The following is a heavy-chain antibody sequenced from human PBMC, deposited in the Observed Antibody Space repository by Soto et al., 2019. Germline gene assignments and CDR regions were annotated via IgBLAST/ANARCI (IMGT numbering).Heavy chain of an antibody. CDR1: GGSFSGYY. Sequence: SETLSLTCAVYGGSFSGYYWSWIRQPPGKGLEWIGEINHSGSTNYNPSLKSRVTISVDTSKNQFSLKLSSVTAADTAVYYCARCVRLGSWPFDYWGQGTLVTVSS. V-gene: IGHV4-34*01. J-gene: IGHJ4*02. CDR2: INHSGST. CDR3: ARCVRLGSWPFDY. D-gene: IGHD6-13*01.